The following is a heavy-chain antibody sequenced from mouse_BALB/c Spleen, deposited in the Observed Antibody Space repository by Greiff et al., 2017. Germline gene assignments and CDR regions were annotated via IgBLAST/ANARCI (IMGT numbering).Heavy chain of an antibody. V-gene: IGHV1-14*01. Sequence: VQLQQSGPELVKPGASVKMSCKASGYTFTSYVMHWVKQKPGQGLEWIGYINPYNDGTKYNEKFKGKATLTSDKSSSTAYMELSSLTSEDSAVYYCARDYSSYYYAMDYWGQGTSVTVSS. CDR3: ARDYSSYYYAMDY. D-gene: IGHD1-1*01. CDR1: GYTFTSYV. J-gene: IGHJ4*01. CDR2: INPYNDGT.